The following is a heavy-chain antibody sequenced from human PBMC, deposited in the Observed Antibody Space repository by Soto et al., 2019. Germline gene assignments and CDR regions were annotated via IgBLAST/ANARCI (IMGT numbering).Heavy chain of an antibody. CDR2: ISYDGSNK. Sequence: VGSLRLSCAASGFTFSSYGMHWVRQAPGKGLEWVAVISYDGSNKYYADAVKGRFTISRDNSKNTLYLQMNSLRAEDTAVYYCARTVVPAANYYYYGMDVWGQGTTVTVSS. J-gene: IGHJ6*02. V-gene: IGHV3-30*03. D-gene: IGHD2-2*01. CDR1: GFTFSSYG. CDR3: ARTVVPAANYYYYGMDV.